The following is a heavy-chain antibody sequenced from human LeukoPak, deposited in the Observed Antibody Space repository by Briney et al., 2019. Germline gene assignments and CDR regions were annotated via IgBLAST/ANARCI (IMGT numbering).Heavy chain of an antibody. J-gene: IGHJ4*02. Sequence: GGFLRLSCAASGFTFSSYWMSWVRQAPGKGLEWVANINQDGSVKSYVDSVEGRFTISRDNAKKSLYLQMSSLRAEDTAVYYCARDDFGDYVLYWGQGTLVTVSS. CDR1: GFTFSSYW. D-gene: IGHD4-17*01. CDR3: ARDDFGDYVLY. V-gene: IGHV3-7*05. CDR2: INQDGSVK.